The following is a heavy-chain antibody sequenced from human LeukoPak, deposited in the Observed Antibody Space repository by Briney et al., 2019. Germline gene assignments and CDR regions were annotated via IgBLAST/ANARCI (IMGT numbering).Heavy chain of an antibody. D-gene: IGHD4-17*01. V-gene: IGHV4-39*07. CDR2: IYYSGST. CDR1: GGSFSSSSYY. CDR3: ARGSDYGPFDY. J-gene: IGHJ4*02. Sequence: SETLSLTCAVYGGSFSSSSYYWGWIRQPPGKGLEWIGSIYYSGSTYYNPSLKSRVTISVDTSKNQFSLKLSSVTAADTAVYYCARGSDYGPFDYWGPGTLVTVSS.